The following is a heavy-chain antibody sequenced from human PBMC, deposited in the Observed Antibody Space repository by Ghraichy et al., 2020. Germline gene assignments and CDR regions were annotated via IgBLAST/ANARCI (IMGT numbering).Heavy chain of an antibody. CDR3: AREGWLRAPDSFDI. V-gene: IGHV3-7*01. D-gene: IGHD3-22*01. CDR1: GFTFRSYW. Sequence: GGSLRLSCAASGFTFRSYWMSWVRQAPRKGLEWVATIKQDGTEKYYVDSVKGRFTISRDNAKNSLFLQMSSLRAEDTAVYYCAREGWLRAPDSFDIWGQGTMVTVSS. J-gene: IGHJ3*02. CDR2: IKQDGTEK.